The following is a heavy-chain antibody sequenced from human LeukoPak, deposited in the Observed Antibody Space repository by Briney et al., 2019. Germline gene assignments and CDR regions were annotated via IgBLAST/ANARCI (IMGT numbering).Heavy chain of an antibody. CDR2: IYYSGST. CDR3: ATGSGPWYYYYYYYMDV. J-gene: IGHJ6*03. CDR1: GGSFSSYY. Sequence: SETLSLTCAVYGGSFSSYYWSWIRQPPGKGLEWIGYIYYSGSTNYNPSLKSRVTISVDTSKNQFSLKLSSVTAADTAVYYCATGSGPWYYYYYYYMDVWGKGTTVTVSS. D-gene: IGHD1-26*01. V-gene: IGHV4-59*01.